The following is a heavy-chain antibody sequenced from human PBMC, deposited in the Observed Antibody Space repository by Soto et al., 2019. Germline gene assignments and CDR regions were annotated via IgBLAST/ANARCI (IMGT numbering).Heavy chain of an antibody. D-gene: IGHD3-10*01. CDR3: AXVXXXXXGSYIDY. V-gene: IGHV3-33*01. CDR2: IWYDGSNK. CDR1: GFTFSSYG. J-gene: IGHJ4*02. Sequence: QVQLVESGGGVVQPGRSLRLSCAASGFTFSSYGMHWVRQAPGKXLEWVAVIWYDGSNKYYADSVKGRFTISRDNSKXXXXXXXXXXXXXXXXXXXXAXVXXXXXGSYIDYWGQGTLVTVSS.